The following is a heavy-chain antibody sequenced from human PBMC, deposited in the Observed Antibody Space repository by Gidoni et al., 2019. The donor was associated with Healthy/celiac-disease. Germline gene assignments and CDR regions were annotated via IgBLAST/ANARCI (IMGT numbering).Heavy chain of an antibody. Sequence: QVQLQQWGAGLLKPSETLSLTCAVYGGSFSGYYWSWIRQPPGKGLEWIGEINHSGSTNYNPSLKSRVTISVDTSKNQFSLKLSSVTAADTAVYYCARLGYYYYGMDVCGQGTTVTVSS. D-gene: IGHD3-16*01. CDR1: GGSFSGYY. CDR2: INHSGST. V-gene: IGHV4-34*01. CDR3: ARLGYYYYGMDV. J-gene: IGHJ6*02.